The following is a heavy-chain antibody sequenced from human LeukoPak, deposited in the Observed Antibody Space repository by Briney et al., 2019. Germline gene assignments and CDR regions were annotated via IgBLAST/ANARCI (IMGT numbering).Heavy chain of an antibody. Sequence: SETLSLXCAVYGGSFSGYYWSWIRQPPGKGLEWIGEINHSGSTNYSPSLKSRVTISVDTSKNQFSLKLSSVTAADTAVYYCARAPSMVRGVPTDYWGQGTLVTVSS. CDR1: GGSFSGYY. D-gene: IGHD3-10*01. J-gene: IGHJ4*02. CDR3: ARAPSMVRGVPTDY. V-gene: IGHV4-34*01. CDR2: INHSGST.